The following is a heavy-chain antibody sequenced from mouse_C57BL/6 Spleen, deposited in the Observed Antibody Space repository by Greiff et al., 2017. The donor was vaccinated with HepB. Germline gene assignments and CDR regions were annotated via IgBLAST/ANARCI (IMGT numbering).Heavy chain of an antibody. CDR2: INPSNGGT. Sequence: VQLQQSGTELVKPGASVKLSCKASGYTFTSYWMHWVKQRPGQGLEWIGNINPSNGGTNYNEKFKSKATLTVDKSSSTAYMQLSSLTSEDSAVYYCAGPYYYGSSSYYYAMDYWGQGTSVTVSS. CDR3: AGPYYYGSSSYYYAMDY. J-gene: IGHJ4*01. V-gene: IGHV1-53*01. D-gene: IGHD1-1*01. CDR1: GYTFTSYW.